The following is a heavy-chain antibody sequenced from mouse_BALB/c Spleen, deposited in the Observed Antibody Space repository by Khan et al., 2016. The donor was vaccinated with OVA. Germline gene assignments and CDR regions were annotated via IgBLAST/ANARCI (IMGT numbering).Heavy chain of an antibody. V-gene: IGHV1-20*02. J-gene: IGHJ2*01. CDR2: INPHIGET. CDR3: ARKNCSDFDY. Sequence: VQLKESGPELVKPGASVKISCKASGYSFTGYFMNWVMQSHGKSLEWIGRINPHIGETFYNQRFKGKATLTVDESSSTAHMELRNLASEDSAVYFCARKNCSDFDYWGQGTTLTVSS. CDR1: GYSFTGYF. D-gene: IGHD1-1*01.